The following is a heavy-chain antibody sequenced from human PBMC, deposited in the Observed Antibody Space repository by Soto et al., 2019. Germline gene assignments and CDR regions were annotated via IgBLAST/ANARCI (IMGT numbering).Heavy chain of an antibody. CDR2: IDPSDSQT. V-gene: IGHV5-10-1*01. D-gene: IGHD3-22*01. Sequence: GESLKISCKGSGYSFAGYWITWVRQKPGKGPEWMGRIDPSDSQTYYSPSFRGHVTISAAKSITTVFLQWSSLRASDTAMYYCARQIYDSDTGPNFQYYFDSWGQGTPVTVSS. CDR1: GYSFAGYW. CDR3: ARQIYDSDTGPNFQYYFDS. J-gene: IGHJ4*02.